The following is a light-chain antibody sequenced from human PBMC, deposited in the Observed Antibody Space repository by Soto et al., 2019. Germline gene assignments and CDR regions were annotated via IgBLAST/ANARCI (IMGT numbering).Light chain of an antibody. Sequence: DIQMTQSPSSLSASVGDRITITCRASQSISSWSAWYQQKPGKAPKLLTYDASSSESAVPSRFSGSGSGTEFTLTITSLQPDDFATYYCQQYNSYPWTFGQGTKVDIK. CDR3: QQYNSYPWT. V-gene: IGKV1-5*01. J-gene: IGKJ1*01. CDR1: QSISSW. CDR2: DAS.